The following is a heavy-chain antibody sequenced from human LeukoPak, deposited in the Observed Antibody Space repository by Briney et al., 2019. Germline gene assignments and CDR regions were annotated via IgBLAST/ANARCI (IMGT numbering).Heavy chain of an antibody. Sequence: PSETLSLTCTVSGYSISSGYYWGWIRQPPGKGLEWIGSIYHSGSTYYNPSLKSRVTISVDTSKNQFSLKLSSVTAADTAVYYCARDPDYAFDYWGQGTLVTASS. CDR3: ARDPDYAFDY. CDR2: IYHSGST. D-gene: IGHD4-17*01. CDR1: GYSISSGYY. V-gene: IGHV4-38-2*02. J-gene: IGHJ4*02.